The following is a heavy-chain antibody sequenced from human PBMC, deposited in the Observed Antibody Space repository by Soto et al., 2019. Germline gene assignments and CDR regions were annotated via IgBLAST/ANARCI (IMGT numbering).Heavy chain of an antibody. J-gene: IGHJ4*01. Sequence: QVQLQESGPGLVKPSETVSLTCTVSGGSISSYYWSWIRQPPGKGLEWIGYIHYSGSTKYNPSLKRRVTISVDTPKNQFSLKLSSVPAADTAVYYCARRLVRGVIDYWGHGTLVTVSS. V-gene: IGHV4-59*08. CDR3: ARRLVRGVIDY. CDR1: GGSISSYY. D-gene: IGHD3-10*01. CDR2: IHYSGST.